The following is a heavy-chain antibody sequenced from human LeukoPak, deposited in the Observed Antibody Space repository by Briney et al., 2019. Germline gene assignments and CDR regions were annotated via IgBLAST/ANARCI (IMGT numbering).Heavy chain of an antibody. D-gene: IGHD4-11*01. CDR2: INHSGST. V-gene: IGHV4-34*01. Sequence: SETLSLTCAVYGGSFSGYYWSWIRQPPGKGLEWIGEINHSGSTNYNPSLKSRVTISVDTSKNQFSLKLSSVTAADTAVYYCARPSKTWGQGTLVTVSS. CDR3: ARPSKT. J-gene: IGHJ5*02. CDR1: GGSFSGYY.